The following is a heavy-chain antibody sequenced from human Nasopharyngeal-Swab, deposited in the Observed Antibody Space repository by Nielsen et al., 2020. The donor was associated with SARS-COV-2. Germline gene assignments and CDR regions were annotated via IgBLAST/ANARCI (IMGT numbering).Heavy chain of an antibody. CDR2: INPNSGGT. V-gene: IGHV1-2*06. D-gene: IGHD2-2*01. CDR3: ATAGPAATDYYYMDV. J-gene: IGHJ6*03. Sequence: WVGQAPGQGLEWMGRINPNSGGTNYAQKFQGRVTMTRDTSISTAYMELSRLRSDDTAVYYCATAGPAATDYYYMDVWGKGTTVTVSS.